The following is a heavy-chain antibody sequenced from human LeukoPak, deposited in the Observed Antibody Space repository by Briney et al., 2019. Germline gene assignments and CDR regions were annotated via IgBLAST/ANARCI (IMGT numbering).Heavy chain of an antibody. CDR3: ARADMALVPVFDY. J-gene: IGHJ4*02. D-gene: IGHD5-24*01. CDR1: GFTFRSYE. Sequence: GGSLRLSRAASGFTFRSYEMTWVRQAPGKGLEWVPYISNTAKTLYYADSVKGRFTISRDNAKNSVYLQMNSLRAEDTAVYYCARADMALVPVFDYWGQGTLVTVSS. CDR2: ISNTAKTL. V-gene: IGHV3-48*03.